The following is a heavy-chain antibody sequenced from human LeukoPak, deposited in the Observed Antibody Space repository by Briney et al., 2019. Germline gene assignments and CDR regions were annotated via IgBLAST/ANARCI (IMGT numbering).Heavy chain of an antibody. Sequence: PSQTLSLTCTVSGVSISSGSYYWRWIRQPAGKGLEWIGRIYTSGSTNYNPSLKSRVTISVDTSKNQFSLKLSSVTAADTAVYYCARYVDYGDYLDYWGQGTLVTVSS. CDR2: IYTSGST. V-gene: IGHV4-61*02. CDR1: GVSISSGSYY. J-gene: IGHJ4*02. D-gene: IGHD4-17*01. CDR3: ARYVDYGDYLDY.